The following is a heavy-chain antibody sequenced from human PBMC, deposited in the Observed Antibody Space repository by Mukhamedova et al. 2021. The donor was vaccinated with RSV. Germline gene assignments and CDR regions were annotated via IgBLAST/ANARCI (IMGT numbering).Heavy chain of an antibody. J-gene: IGHJ4*02. CDR2: RSKANSYAT. CDR3: TRRWGQN. D-gene: IGHD1-26*01. V-gene: IGHV3-73*01. Sequence: RSKANSYATAYAASVKGRFTISRDDSKNTAYLQMNSLKTEDTAVYYCTRRWGQNCGQGTLVTVSS.